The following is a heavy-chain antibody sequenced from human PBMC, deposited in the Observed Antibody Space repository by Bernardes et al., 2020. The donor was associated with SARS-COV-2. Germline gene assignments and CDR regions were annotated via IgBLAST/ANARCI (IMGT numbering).Heavy chain of an antibody. J-gene: IGHJ6*02. V-gene: IGHV4-34*01. CDR2: VNHSGST. Sequence: SETLSLTCTVYGGPFRGYYWSWIRQSPGKGLEWIGEVNHSGSTRYCSSLKSRVTISVDTSKKQFSLKLNSVTAADTAEYYCARGTAAAGQDYNGMDVWGQGTTVTVSS. CDR3: ARGTAAAGQDYNGMDV. D-gene: IGHD6-13*01. CDR1: GGPFRGYY.